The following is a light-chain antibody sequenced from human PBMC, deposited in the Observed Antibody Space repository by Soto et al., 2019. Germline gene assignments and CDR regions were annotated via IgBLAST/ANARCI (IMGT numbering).Light chain of an antibody. J-gene: IGKJ4*02. CDR2: TAS. CDR1: QSISSW. V-gene: IGKV1-5*03. CDR3: QQYSSYPLT. Sequence: DIQMTQSPSTLSASVGDRVTITCRASQSISSWLAWYQQKPGKDPNLLFYTASSLESGVPTRFSGSGYGTVFALTISSHQPDDFASYCCQQYSSYPLTFGEGTKGEIK.